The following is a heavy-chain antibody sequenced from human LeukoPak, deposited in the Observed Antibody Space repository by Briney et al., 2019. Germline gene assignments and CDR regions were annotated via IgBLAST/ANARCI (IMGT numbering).Heavy chain of an antibody. CDR2: ISAGGDGT. V-gene: IGHV3-23*01. D-gene: IGHD1-1*01. J-gene: IGHJ3*02. CDR1: GFTFSRYP. CDR3: AKSLLTTATGTGRAFDI. Sequence: GGSLRLSCAASGFTFSRYPMGWVRQAPGKGLEWVSGISAGGDGTYHADPVKGRFTISRDNSKNTLYLQMNSLRAEDTAEYYCAKSLLTTATGTGRAFDIWGQGTMVTVSS.